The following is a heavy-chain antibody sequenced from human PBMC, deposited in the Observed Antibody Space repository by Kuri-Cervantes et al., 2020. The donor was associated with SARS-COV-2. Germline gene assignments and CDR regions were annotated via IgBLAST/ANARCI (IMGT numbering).Heavy chain of an antibody. Sequence: GESLKISCTASGFTFSSYAMSWVRQAPGKGLEWVSTVSGSGVSTYYADSVKGRFTISRDSSASTMFLQTNSLRAEDTALYFCAKDLISASYFGSGSPDYWGQGTLVTVSS. CDR3: AKDLISASYFGSGSPDY. D-gene: IGHD3-10*01. J-gene: IGHJ4*02. V-gene: IGHV3-23*01. CDR1: GFTFSSYA. CDR2: VSGSGVST.